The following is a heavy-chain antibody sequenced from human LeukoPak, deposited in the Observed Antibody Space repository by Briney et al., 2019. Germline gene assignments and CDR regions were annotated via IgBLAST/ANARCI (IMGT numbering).Heavy chain of an antibody. CDR1: AASISSHY. CDR3: ATTSGTSPIDS. V-gene: IGHV4-59*11. J-gene: IGHJ4*02. CDR2: IHYSGST. Sequence: SSETLSLTCSVSAASISSHYWTWIRQPPRKGLEWIGYIHYSGSTNSNPSLQSRVTISVDTSRNQFSLKLSSVTAADTAVYYCATTSGTSPIDSWGQGTLVTVSS.